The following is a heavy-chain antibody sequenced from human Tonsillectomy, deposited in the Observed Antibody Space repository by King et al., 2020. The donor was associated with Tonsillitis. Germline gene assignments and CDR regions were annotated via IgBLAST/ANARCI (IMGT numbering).Heavy chain of an antibody. CDR2: ISGDGDST. J-gene: IGHJ1*01. D-gene: IGHD1-26*01. CDR3: TTGWRGILLWGYFQH. Sequence: VQLVESGGGVVQPGGSLRLSCAASGFTFDDYAMHWVRQAPGKGLEWVSLISGDGDSTFYADSVKGRFTISRDNSKNSLYLQMNSLRTEDTALYYCTTGWRGILLWGYFQHWGQGTLVTVSS. CDR1: GFTFDDYA. V-gene: IGHV3-43*02.